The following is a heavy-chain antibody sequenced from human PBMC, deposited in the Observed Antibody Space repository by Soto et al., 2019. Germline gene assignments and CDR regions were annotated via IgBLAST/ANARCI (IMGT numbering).Heavy chain of an antibody. CDR2: ISDSGSNT. CDR3: ARDSIGTYYDFWSGYGYGMDV. V-gene: IGHV3-21*05. CDR1: GFKISSSS. Sequence: GGSLRLSCAAFGFKISSSSMNWVRQAPGRGLEWVAYISDSGSNTLYADSVKGRFTISRDNAKNSLYLQMNSLRAEDTAVYYCARDSIGTYYDFWSGYGYGMDVWGQGTTVTVSS. J-gene: IGHJ6*02. D-gene: IGHD3-3*01.